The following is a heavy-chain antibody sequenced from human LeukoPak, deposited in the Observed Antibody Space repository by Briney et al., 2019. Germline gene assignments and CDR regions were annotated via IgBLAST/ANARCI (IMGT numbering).Heavy chain of an antibody. CDR3: ARDYYYDSSGYYYSDY. CDR1: GFTFSSYS. CDR2: ISSSSSYI. V-gene: IGHV3-21*01. J-gene: IGHJ4*02. D-gene: IGHD3-22*01. Sequence: GGSLRLSCAASGFTFSSYSMNWVRQAPGKGLEWVSSISSSSSYIYYADSVKVRFTISRDNAKNSLYLQMNSLRAEDTAVYYCARDYYYDSSGYYYSDYWGQGTLVTVSS.